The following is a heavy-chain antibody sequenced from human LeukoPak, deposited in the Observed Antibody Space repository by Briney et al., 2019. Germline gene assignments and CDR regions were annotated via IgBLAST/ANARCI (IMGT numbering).Heavy chain of an antibody. CDR2: IYTSGST. J-gene: IGHJ5*02. D-gene: IGHD4-17*01. V-gene: IGHV4-61*02. CDR1: GGSISSGSYY. Sequence: SETLSLTCTVSGGSISSGSYYWSWIRQPAGKGLEWIGRIYTSGSTNYNPSLKSRVTISVDTSKNQFSLKLSSVTAADTAVYYCARQRTVRDWFDPWGQGTLVTVSS. CDR3: ARQRTVRDWFDP.